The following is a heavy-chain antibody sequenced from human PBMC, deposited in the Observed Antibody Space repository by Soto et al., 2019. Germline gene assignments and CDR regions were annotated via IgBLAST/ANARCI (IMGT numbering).Heavy chain of an antibody. J-gene: IGHJ4*02. Sequence: QLLDSGGGVVQPGRSLRLSCVVSGFTFSTYAMYWVRQAPGKGLEWVALISFDGSTEYYADSVKGRFTISRDNSKDTLYLQMNSLRVEDTAVFYCARSVRGVVNTGIDYWGQGTLVTVSS. CDR3: ARSVRGVVNTGIDY. V-gene: IGHV3-30*04. CDR1: GFTFSTYA. CDR2: ISFDGSTE. D-gene: IGHD3-10*01.